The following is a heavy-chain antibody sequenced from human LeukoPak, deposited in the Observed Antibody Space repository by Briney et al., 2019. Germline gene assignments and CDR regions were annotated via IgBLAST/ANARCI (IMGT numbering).Heavy chain of an antibody. CDR1: GFTFSDYY. CDR3: ARAMGSSGWISADYYGMDV. Sequence: PGGSLRLSCAASGFTFSDYYMSWIRQAPGKGLEWVSYISSSGSTIYYADSVKGRFTISRDNAKNSLYLQMNSLRAEDTAVYYCARAMGSSGWISADYYGMDVWGQGTTATVSS. J-gene: IGHJ6*02. CDR2: ISSSGSTI. D-gene: IGHD6-19*01. V-gene: IGHV3-11*01.